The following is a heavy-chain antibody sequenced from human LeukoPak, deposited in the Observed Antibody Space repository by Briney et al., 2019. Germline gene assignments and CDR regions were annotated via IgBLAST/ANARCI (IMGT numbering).Heavy chain of an antibody. V-gene: IGHV4-34*01. J-gene: IGHJ5*01. CDR2: INHTRST. CDR3: ARPRYSSGWYYDS. CDR1: GGTVNDFY. D-gene: IGHD6-19*01. Sequence: SETLSLTCAVYGGTVNDFYWAWIRQPPGKVLQWIGEINHTRSTKVHPSLKRRLTLSFDTSKNQFSLKLSSVTAADTAVYYCARPRYSSGWYYDSWGQGTLVTVSS.